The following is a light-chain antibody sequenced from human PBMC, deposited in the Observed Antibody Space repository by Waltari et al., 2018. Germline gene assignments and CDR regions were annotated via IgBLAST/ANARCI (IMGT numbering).Light chain of an antibody. CDR1: NDDVGGYDY. CDR3: ASYTDSQTLV. Sequence: QSVLTQPASVSGSPGQSIRISCTGTNDDVGGYDYVSWFQQHPGKAPKLLIFEVRDRPSGVSSRFSGSKAGNTASLSINGLQPDDEAFYFCASYTDSQTLVFGGGTQLTV. J-gene: IGLJ2*01. CDR2: EVR. V-gene: IGLV2-14*01.